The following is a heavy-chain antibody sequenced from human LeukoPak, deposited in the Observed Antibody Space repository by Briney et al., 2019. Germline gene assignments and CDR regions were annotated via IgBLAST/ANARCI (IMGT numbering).Heavy chain of an antibody. V-gene: IGHV2-5*01. CDR1: GFSLSTRGVG. J-gene: IGHJ5*02. CDR3: AHTLRFLEWLNWFDP. Sequence: ESGPTLVNPTQTLTLTCTFSGFSLSTRGVGVGWIRQPPGKALEWLALIYWNDDKRYSPSLKSRLTITKDTSKNQVVLTMTNMDPVDTATYYCAHTLRFLEWLNWFDPWGQGTLVTVSS. CDR2: IYWNDDK. D-gene: IGHD3-3*01.